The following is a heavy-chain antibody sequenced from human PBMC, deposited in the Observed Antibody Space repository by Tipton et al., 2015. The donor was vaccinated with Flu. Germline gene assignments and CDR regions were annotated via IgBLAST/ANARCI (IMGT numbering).Heavy chain of an antibody. CDR2: VFHSGLT. CDR3: ARDFHPTSNWFDP. Sequence: LSCTASGGSINSTTYYWGWVRQPPGKGLEWIATVFHSGLTYYNPSLKSRVSISIDTSKNQFSLRMNSVTAADSAVYYCARDFHPTSNWFDPWGQGTLVTVSS. CDR1: GGSINSTTYY. J-gene: IGHJ5*02. V-gene: IGHV4-39*07.